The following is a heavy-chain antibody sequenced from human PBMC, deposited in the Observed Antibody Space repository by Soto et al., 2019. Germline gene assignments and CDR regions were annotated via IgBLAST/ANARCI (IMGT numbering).Heavy chain of an antibody. CDR2: IYYSGST. D-gene: IGHD6-19*01. J-gene: IGHJ6*02. CDR3: AREVWQWAKPNYYYYGMDV. CDR1: GGSISSGGYY. V-gene: IGHV4-31*03. Sequence: PSETLSLTCTVSGGSISSGGYYWSWIRQHPGKGLEWIGYIYYSGSTYSNPSLKSRVTISVDTSKNQFSLKLSSVTAADTAVYYCAREVWQWAKPNYYYYGMDVWGQGTTVTVSS.